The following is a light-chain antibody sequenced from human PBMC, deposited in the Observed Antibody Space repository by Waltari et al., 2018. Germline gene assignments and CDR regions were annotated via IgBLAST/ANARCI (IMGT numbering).Light chain of an antibody. J-gene: IGLJ2*01. CDR3: SSYTSSSVV. CDR2: EVS. V-gene: IGLV2-14*01. CDR1: SSDVGGYNY. Sequence: QSALTQPASVSGSPGQSITISCTGTSSDVGGYNYVSWYQQHPGKAPKLMIYEVSNRASGVSNRVSGSKSGNTASLTIAGLQAEDEADYYCSSYTSSSVVFGGGTKLTVL.